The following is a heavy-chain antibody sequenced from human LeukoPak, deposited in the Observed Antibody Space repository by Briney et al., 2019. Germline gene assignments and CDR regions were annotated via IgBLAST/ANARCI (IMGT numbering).Heavy chain of an antibody. V-gene: IGHV3-74*01. CDR2: INADGSST. Sequence: GGSLRLSCAASGFTFSRYWMHWVRQAPGKGLGRVSRINADGSSTNYADSVRGRFTISRDNAKNTVYLQMNSLRAEDTAVYFCARDIGAPDDYWGQGTLVTVSS. CDR1: GFTFSRYW. J-gene: IGHJ4*02. CDR3: ARDIGAPDDY. D-gene: IGHD3-10*01.